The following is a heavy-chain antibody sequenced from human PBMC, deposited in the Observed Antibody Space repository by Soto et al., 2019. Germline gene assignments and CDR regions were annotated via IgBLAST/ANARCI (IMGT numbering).Heavy chain of an antibody. CDR3: AKGDYGGNSHTLDI. D-gene: IGHD4-17*01. J-gene: IGHJ3*02. V-gene: IGHV3-30*18. CDR2: ISYDGSNK. Sequence: QVQLVESGGGVVQPGRSLRLSCAASGFTFSGYGMHWVRQAPGKGLEWVAVISYDGSNKYYGDSVKGRLTISRDNSQNTRYLKMNSMRAEDTAVYYCAKGDYGGNSHTLDIWGQGTMVTVS. CDR1: GFTFSGYG.